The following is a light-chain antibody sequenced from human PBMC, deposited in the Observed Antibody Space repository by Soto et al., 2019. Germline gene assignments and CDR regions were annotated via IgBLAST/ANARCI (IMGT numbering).Light chain of an antibody. Sequence: DIQMTQSPSSLAASLGDRVTITCRASQSISCYLNWYQQKPGKAPKLLIYAASSLQSGVPSRFSGSGSGTDSTLTISSLPPEDFETYYCQQSYSNPWTFGQGTKVDIK. CDR1: QSISCY. J-gene: IGKJ1*01. V-gene: IGKV1-39*01. CDR3: QQSYSNPWT. CDR2: AAS.